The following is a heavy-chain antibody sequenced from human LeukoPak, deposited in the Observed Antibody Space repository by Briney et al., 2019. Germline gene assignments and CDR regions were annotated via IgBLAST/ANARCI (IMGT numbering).Heavy chain of an antibody. CDR1: GGSISSSGYY. CDR3: ARHIWFGEFSAFDY. V-gene: IGHV4-39*01. D-gene: IGHD3-10*01. CDR2: IYYSGST. J-gene: IGHJ4*02. Sequence: SETLSLTCTVSGGSISSSGYYWGWIRQPPGKGLEWIGSIYYSGSTYYNPSLKSRVTISVDTSKNQFSLKLSSVTAADTAVYYCARHIWFGEFSAFDYWGQGTLVTVSS.